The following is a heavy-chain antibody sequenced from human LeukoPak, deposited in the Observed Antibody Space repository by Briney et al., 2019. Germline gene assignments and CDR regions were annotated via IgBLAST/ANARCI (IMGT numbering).Heavy chain of an antibody. V-gene: IGHV3-23*01. Sequence: GGSLRLSCAASGFTFSSYTMSWVRQAPGKGLEWVSGISNSGGSTYYADSVNGRFTISRDNSKNTLYLQMNSLRAEDTAVYYCAKETSSSFDYWGQGTLVTVSS. D-gene: IGHD6-6*01. J-gene: IGHJ4*02. CDR2: ISNSGGST. CDR3: AKETSSSFDY. CDR1: GFTFSSYT.